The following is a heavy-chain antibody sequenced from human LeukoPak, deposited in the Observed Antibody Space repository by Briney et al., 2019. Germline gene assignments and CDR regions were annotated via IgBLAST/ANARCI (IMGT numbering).Heavy chain of an antibody. J-gene: IGHJ4*02. Sequence: EASVKVSCKASGGTFSSYAISWVRQAPGQGLEWMGRIIPILGIANYAQKFQGRVTITADKSTSTAYMELSSLRSEDTAVYYCARVGQQLVGRGPDYYFDYWGQGTLVTVSS. D-gene: IGHD6-13*01. CDR2: IIPILGIA. CDR1: GGTFSSYA. CDR3: ARVGQQLVGRGPDYYFDY. V-gene: IGHV1-69*04.